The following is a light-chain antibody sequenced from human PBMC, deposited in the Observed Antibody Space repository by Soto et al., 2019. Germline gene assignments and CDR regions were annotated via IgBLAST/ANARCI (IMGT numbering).Light chain of an antibody. Sequence: QSVLTQPPSVSGAPGQRVTISCTGSSSNTGAGYDVHWYQQLPGTAPKLLIYGNSNRPSGVPDRFSGSKSGTSASLAITGLQAEDEADYYCQSYDSSLSGSPGVFGTGTKVTVL. CDR3: QSYDSSLSGSPGV. J-gene: IGLJ1*01. CDR2: GNS. CDR1: SSNTGAGYD. V-gene: IGLV1-40*01.